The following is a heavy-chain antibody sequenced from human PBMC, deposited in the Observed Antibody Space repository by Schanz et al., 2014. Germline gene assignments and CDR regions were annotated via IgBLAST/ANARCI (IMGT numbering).Heavy chain of an antibody. CDR3: ARDRGYCSGGSCLAFDY. CDR2: ISSGSSYA. D-gene: IGHD2-15*01. J-gene: IGHJ4*02. CDR1: GFTFSSYA. Sequence: VQLVESGGGVVQPGRSLRLSCAASGFTFSSYAMSWVRQAPGKGLEWVSDISSGSSYANYADSVKGRFTISRDNSKNTLYLQMNTLRAEDTAVYYCARDRGYCSGGSCLAFDYWGQGTLVTVSS. V-gene: IGHV3-21*05.